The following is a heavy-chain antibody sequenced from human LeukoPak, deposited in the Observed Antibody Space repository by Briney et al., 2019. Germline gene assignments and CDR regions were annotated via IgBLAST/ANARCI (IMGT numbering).Heavy chain of an antibody. CDR3: ASYAGSGSGLGY. CDR1: GFTVISYV. CDR2: INSDGSST. J-gene: IGHJ4*02. D-gene: IGHD3-10*01. Sequence: GSLRLSFAASGFTVISYVMTWVRQAPGKGLVWVSRINSDGSSTSYADSVKGGFTISRDNAKNTLYLQMNTLRAEDTAVYYCASYAGSGSGLGYWGQGTLVTVSS. V-gene: IGHV3-74*01.